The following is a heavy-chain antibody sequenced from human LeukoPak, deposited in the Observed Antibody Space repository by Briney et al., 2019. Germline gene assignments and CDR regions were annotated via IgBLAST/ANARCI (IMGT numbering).Heavy chain of an antibody. J-gene: IGHJ4*02. D-gene: IGHD3-22*01. CDR1: GYTFTGYY. Sequence: ASVKVSCKASGYTFTGYYLHWVRQAPGQGLEWMGWINPNSGGTNYAQKFQGRVAMTRDTSISTAYMELSRLRSDDTAVYYCARVLFDYYDSSGYHDYWGQGTLVTVSS. CDR3: ARVLFDYYDSSGYHDY. CDR2: INPNSGGT. V-gene: IGHV1-2*02.